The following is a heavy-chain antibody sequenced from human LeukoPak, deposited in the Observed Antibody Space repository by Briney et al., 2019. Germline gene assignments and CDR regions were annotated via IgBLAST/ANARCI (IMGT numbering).Heavy chain of an antibody. D-gene: IGHD3-22*01. Sequence: PSQTLSLTCSVSGGSISSDSYYWRWIRQPAGKGLEWIGRIYTSGSTYYNPSLKSRVTISVDTSKNQFSLKLSSVTAADTAVYYCARSLGSGYYYFDYWGQGTLVTVSS. CDR3: ARSLGSGYYYFDY. CDR1: GGSISSDSYY. J-gene: IGHJ4*02. V-gene: IGHV4-61*02. CDR2: IYTSGST.